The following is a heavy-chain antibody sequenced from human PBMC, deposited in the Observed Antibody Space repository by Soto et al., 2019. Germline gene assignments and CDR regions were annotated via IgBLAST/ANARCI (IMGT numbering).Heavy chain of an antibody. CDR2: IKQDGSEK. CDR1: GFTFSSYW. Sequence: GGYLRLSCAASGFTFSSYWMSWVRQAPGKGLEWVANIKQDGSEKYYVDSVKGRFTISRDNAKNSLYLQMNSLRAEDTAVYYCATYILFSGIYQHDYLGPGPLVTVSS. D-gene: IGHD1-26*01. V-gene: IGHV3-7*03. J-gene: IGHJ4*02. CDR3: ATYILFSGIYQHDY.